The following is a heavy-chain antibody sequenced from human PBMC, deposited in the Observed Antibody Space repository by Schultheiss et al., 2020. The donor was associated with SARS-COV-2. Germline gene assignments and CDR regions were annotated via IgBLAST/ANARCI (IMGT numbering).Heavy chain of an antibody. D-gene: IGHD3-10*01. CDR2: IWYDGSNK. CDR3: ASGGWYGDSEYFQH. V-gene: IGHV3-33*01. J-gene: IGHJ1*01. Sequence: GGSLRLSCAASGFTFSSYGMHWVRQAPGKGLEWVAVIWYDGSNKYYADSVKGRFTISRDNSKNTLYLQMNSLRAEDTAVYYCASGGWYGDSEYFQHWGQGTRVTVSS. CDR1: GFTFSSYG.